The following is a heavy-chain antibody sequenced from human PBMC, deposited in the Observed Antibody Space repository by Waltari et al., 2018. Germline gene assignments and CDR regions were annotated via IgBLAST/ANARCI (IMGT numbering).Heavy chain of an antibody. Sequence: QVQLVQSGAEVKKPGASVKVSCRASGYIFTRYAIHWVRQAPGQRLEGMGWINIGNGNTRYSQRFQDRVSITRDTSASTAYMDLSSLRSEDTAVYYCARDSGSGSLHHWGQGTLVTVSS. CDR2: INIGNGNT. V-gene: IGHV1-3*04. CDR3: ARDSGSGSLHH. CDR1: GYIFTRYA. D-gene: IGHD3-10*01. J-gene: IGHJ4*02.